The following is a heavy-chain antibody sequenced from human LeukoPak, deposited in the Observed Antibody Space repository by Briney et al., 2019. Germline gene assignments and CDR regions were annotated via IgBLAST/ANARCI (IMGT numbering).Heavy chain of an antibody. V-gene: IGHV1-2*02. CDR1: GYTFTCYY. D-gene: IGHD1-1*01. CDR3: ARLWAPNWNDAIDY. J-gene: IGHJ4*02. Sequence: ASVKVSCKASGYTFTCYYMRWVRHAPGQGLELMGWINPNSGGTNYAQKVQGRVTMTRDTSISTAYMELNRLRSDDTAVYHCARLWAPNWNDAIDYWGQGTLVTVSS. CDR2: INPNSGGT.